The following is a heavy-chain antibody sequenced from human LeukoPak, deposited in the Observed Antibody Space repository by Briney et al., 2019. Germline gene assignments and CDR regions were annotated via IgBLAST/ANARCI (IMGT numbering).Heavy chain of an antibody. CDR2: IIPIFGTA. D-gene: IGHD3-3*01. J-gene: IGHJ4*02. V-gene: IGHV1-69*05. CDR3: ATAARTIFGVVPTDY. Sequence: ASVKVSCKASGGTFSSYAISWVRQAPGQGLEWMGGIIPIFGTANYAQKFQGRVTITTDESTSTAYMELSSLRSEDTAVYYCATAARTIFGVVPTDYWGQGTLVTVSS. CDR1: GGTFSSYA.